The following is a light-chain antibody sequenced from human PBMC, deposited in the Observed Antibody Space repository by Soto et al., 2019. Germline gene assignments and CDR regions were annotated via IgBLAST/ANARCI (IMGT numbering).Light chain of an antibody. J-gene: IGLJ3*02. CDR1: SGHSSYI. CDR2: LEGSGSY. CDR3: ETCDSNTHSV. Sequence: QPVLTQSSSASASLGSSVKITCTLSSGHSSYIIAWHQQQPGKAPRYLMKLEGSGSYNKGSGVPDRFSGSSSGADRYLTISNLQFEDEADYYCETCDSNTHSVFGGGTKLTVL. V-gene: IGLV4-60*02.